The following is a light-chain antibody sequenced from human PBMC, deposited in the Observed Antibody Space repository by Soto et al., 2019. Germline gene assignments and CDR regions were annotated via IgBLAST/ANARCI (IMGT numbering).Light chain of an antibody. CDR1: QSVSRSY. CDR3: QQYNKWPAEIT. Sequence: EIVLTQSPGTLSLSPGDRATLSCRASQSVSRSYLGWYQQKPGQAPRLLIYGASSRATGIPARFSGSGSGTEFTLTISSLQSEDSGVYYCQQYNKWPAEITFGQGTRLEIK. J-gene: IGKJ5*01. V-gene: IGKV3D-15*01. CDR2: GAS.